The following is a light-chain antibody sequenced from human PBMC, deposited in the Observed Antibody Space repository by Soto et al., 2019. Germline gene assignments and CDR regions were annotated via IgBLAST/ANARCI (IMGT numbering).Light chain of an antibody. CDR1: QNFGISY. V-gene: IGKV3-20*01. CDR3: QQYSDSPRT. J-gene: IGKJ1*01. CDR2: AAS. Sequence: IVMTHSPATLSVSPGEIATLSFRASQNFGISYLAWYQQKPGQTPNLLIYAASTRATGIPDRFSASGSGTDFTLTITRLEPEDFAVYYCQQYSDSPRTFGQGTKVDIK.